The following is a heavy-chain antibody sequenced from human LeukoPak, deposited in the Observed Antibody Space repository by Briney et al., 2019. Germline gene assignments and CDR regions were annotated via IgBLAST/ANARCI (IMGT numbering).Heavy chain of an antibody. V-gene: IGHV3-23*01. CDR2: ISGSGGST. D-gene: IGHD3-10*01. CDR3: AKPMGYYYGSGSSYPSDY. Sequence: GGSLRLSCAASGLTFSDYNMNWVRQAPGKGLEWVSAISGSGGSTYYADSVKGRFTISRDNSKNTLYLQMNGLRAEDTAVYYCAKPMGYYYGSGSSYPSDYWGQGTLVTVSS. CDR1: GLTFSDYN. J-gene: IGHJ4*02.